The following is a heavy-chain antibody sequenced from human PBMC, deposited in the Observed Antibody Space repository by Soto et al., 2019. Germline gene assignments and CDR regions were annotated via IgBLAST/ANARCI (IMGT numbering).Heavy chain of an antibody. CDR2: VYYTGTT. V-gene: IGHV4-61*01. J-gene: IGHJ5*02. Sequence: QVQLQESGPGLVKPSETLSLTCTVSGGFVSSASYFWSWLRQPPGKEMEFITYVYYTGTTKYSPPLNSAASMSLDTSKNLFALHLSSVTTAETAMYYCARMMFVEVPYWFNPWGQGILGTVS. CDR1: GGFVSSASYF. CDR3: ARMMFVEVPYWFNP. D-gene: IGHD2-15*01.